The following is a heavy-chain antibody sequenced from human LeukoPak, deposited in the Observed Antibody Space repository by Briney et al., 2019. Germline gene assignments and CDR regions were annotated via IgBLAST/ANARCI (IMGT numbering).Heavy chain of an antibody. J-gene: IGHJ4*02. CDR3: AKGINAAYSSGHRRPLDY. CDR2: ISWNSGNI. Sequence: PGGSLRLSCAASGFTFDDYAMHWVRQAPGKGLEWVSGISWNSGNIDYADSVKGRFTISRDNAKNSLYLQMNSLRAEDTALYYCAKGINAAYSSGHRRPLDYWGQGTLVTGSS. CDR1: GFTFDDYA. V-gene: IGHV3-9*01. D-gene: IGHD6-19*01.